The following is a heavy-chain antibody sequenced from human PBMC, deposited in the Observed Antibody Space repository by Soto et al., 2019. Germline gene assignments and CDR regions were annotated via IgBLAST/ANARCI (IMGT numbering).Heavy chain of an antibody. CDR3: ASGYDFWSGYEL. J-gene: IGHJ4*02. D-gene: IGHD3-3*01. Sequence: GGSLRLSCAASGFTFSSYGMHWVRQAPGKGLEWVAVISYDGSNKYYADSVKGRFTISRDNSKNTLHLQMNSLRAEDTAVYYCASGYDFWSGYELWGQGTLVTVSS. CDR2: ISYDGSNK. V-gene: IGHV3-30*03. CDR1: GFTFSSYG.